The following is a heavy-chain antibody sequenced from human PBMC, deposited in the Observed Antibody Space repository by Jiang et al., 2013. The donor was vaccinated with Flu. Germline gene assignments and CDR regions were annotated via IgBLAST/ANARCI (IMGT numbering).Heavy chain of an antibody. V-gene: IGHV3-15*01. CDR3: TTAPQPNYYDSSGYYYSYEYFQH. J-gene: IGHJ1*01. CDR2: IKSKTDGGTT. CDR1: VFTFSNAW. D-gene: IGHD3-22*01. Sequence: VQLVESGGGLVKPGGSLRLSCAASVFTFSNAWMSWVRQAPGKGLEWVGRIKSKTDGGTTDYAAPVKGRFTISRDDSKNTLYLQMNSLKTEDTAVYYCTTAPQPNYYDSSGYYYSYEYFQHWARAPWSPSPQ.